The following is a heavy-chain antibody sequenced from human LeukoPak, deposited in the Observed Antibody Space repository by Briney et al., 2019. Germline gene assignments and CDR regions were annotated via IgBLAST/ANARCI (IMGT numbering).Heavy chain of an antibody. D-gene: IGHD3-10*02. J-gene: IGHJ4*02. CDR1: GFTFSNYD. CDR2: ISGSGGST. CDR3: ARMYGDYSDY. Sequence: GGSLRLSCAASGFTFSNYDVNWVRQAPGKGLEWVSGISGSGGSTYYADSVRGRFTISRDNSRNTLFLQMNSLRAEDTAVYYCARMYGDYSDYWGQGTLVTVSS. V-gene: IGHV3-23*01.